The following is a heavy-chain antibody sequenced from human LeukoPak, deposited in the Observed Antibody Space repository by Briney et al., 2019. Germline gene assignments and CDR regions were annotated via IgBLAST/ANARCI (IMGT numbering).Heavy chain of an antibody. V-gene: IGHV4-34*01. CDR2: INHSGST. CDR1: GGSFSGYY. D-gene: IGHD6-13*01. Sequence: PSETLSLTCAVYGGSFSGYYWSWIRQPPGQGLEWIGEINHSGSTNYNPSLKSRVTISVDTSKNQFSLKLSSVTAADTAVYYCATMGTAAGLFWGQGTLVTVSS. J-gene: IGHJ4*02. CDR3: ATMGTAAGLF.